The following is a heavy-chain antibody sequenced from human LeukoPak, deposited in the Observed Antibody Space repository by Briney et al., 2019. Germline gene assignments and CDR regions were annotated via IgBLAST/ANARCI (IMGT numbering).Heavy chain of an antibody. J-gene: IGHJ4*02. D-gene: IGHD3-3*01. Sequence: GGSLRLSCAASGFTFSSYAMSWVRQAPGKGLEWVSAISYSGGSTYYADSVKGRFTISRDNSKNTLYLQMNSLRAEDTAVYYCAKNFWSGYYVDYWGQGTLVTVSS. CDR2: ISYSGGST. V-gene: IGHV3-23*01. CDR1: GFTFSSYA. CDR3: AKNFWSGYYVDY.